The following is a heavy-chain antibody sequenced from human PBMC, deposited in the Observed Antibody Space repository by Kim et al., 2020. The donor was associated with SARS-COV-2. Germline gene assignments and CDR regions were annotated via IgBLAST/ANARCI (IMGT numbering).Heavy chain of an antibody. D-gene: IGHD3-22*01. V-gene: IGHV4-39*01. CDR1: GGSISSSSYY. J-gene: IGHJ4*02. Sequence: SETLSLTCTVSGGSISSSSYYWGWIRQPPGKGLEWIGSIYYSGSTYYNPSLKSRVTISVDTSKNQFSLKLSSVTAADTAVYYCARQSRLRYDSSGYYHLDYWGQGTLVTVSS. CDR3: ARQSRLRYDSSGYYHLDY. CDR2: IYYSGST.